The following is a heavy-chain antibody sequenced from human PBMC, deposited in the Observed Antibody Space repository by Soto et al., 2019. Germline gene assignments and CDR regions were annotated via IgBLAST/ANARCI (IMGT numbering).Heavy chain of an antibody. D-gene: IGHD3-10*01. J-gene: IGHJ6*03. CDR3: ARSLGVRGVTNYCYYYMDV. CDR1: GYTFTSYD. CDR2: MNPNSGNT. Sequence: QVQLVQSGAEVKKPGASVKVSCKASGYTFTSYDINWVRQATGQGLEWMGWMNPNSGNTGYAQKFQGRVTMTRNTYISTAYMELSSLRSEDTAVYYCARSLGVRGVTNYCYYYMDVWGKGTTVTVSS. V-gene: IGHV1-8*01.